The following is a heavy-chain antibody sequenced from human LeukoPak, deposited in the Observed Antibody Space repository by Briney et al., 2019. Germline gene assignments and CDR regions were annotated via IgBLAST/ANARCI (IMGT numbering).Heavy chain of an antibody. Sequence: GASVKVSCKASGYTFTGYYMHWVRQAPGQGLEWMGWINPNSGGTNYAQKFQGRVTMTRDTSISTAYMELSRLRPDDTAVYYCARVATIPRYGMDVWGQGTTVTVSS. CDR2: INPNSGGT. CDR3: ARVATIPRYGMDV. D-gene: IGHD2-21*01. J-gene: IGHJ6*02. CDR1: GYTFTGYY. V-gene: IGHV1-2*02.